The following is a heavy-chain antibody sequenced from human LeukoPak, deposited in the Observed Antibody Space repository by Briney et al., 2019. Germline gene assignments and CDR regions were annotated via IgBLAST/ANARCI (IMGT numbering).Heavy chain of an antibody. CDR1: GGSISSGDYY. D-gene: IGHD3-3*01. CDR2: IYYSGST. Sequence: SQTLSLTCTVSGGSISSGDYYWSWIRQPPGKGLEWTGYIYYSGSTYYDPSLKSRVTISVETSKNQFSLKLSSVTAADTAVYYCARVKGIYDFWSHIDYWGQGTLVTVSS. J-gene: IGHJ4*02. CDR3: ARVKGIYDFWSHIDY. V-gene: IGHV4-30-4*01.